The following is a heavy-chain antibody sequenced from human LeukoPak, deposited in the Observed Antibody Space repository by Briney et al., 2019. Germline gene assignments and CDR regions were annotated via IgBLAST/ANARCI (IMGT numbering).Heavy chain of an antibody. Sequence: SETLSLTCTVSGDSMNNYYWSWIRQPPGKGREWIAYIYYSGGPNYNPSLKSRVTMSVDTSKSQFSLRLNSVTAADTAVYYCARLPVGKYSFDYWGQGTLVTVSS. J-gene: IGHJ4*02. V-gene: IGHV4-59*08. CDR1: GDSMNNYY. CDR3: ARLPVGKYSFDY. D-gene: IGHD1-1*01. CDR2: IYYSGGP.